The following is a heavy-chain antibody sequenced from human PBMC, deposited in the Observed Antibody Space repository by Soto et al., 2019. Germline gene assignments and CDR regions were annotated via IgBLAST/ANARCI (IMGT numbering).Heavy chain of an antibody. J-gene: IGHJ4*02. D-gene: IGHD6-19*01. CDR3: ARAYSSGWYTSKVYYIDH. CDR1: GYMFSRYG. CDR2: ISVENGNT. Sequence: QVQLVQSGAEVKKPGASVKVSCKASGYMFSRYGMHWVRQAPGQALEWMGWISVENGNTKNSQKFQGRVTITRDTSASTAYMELSRLTSEDSAVYYCARAYSSGWYTSKVYYIDHWGQGTLVTVSS. V-gene: IGHV1-3*01.